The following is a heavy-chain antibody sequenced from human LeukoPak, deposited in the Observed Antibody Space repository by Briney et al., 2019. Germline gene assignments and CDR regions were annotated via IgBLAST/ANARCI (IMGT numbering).Heavy chain of an antibody. CDR3: ARGLITGAAGTYYYYGMDV. CDR1: GFXFSRYG. J-gene: IGHJ6*02. V-gene: IGHV3-64*01. CDR2: ISNSGGST. D-gene: IGHD6-13*01. Sequence: GGSLRLSCVASGFXFSRYGIHWVRQAPGKGLEYVSPISNSGGSTYYANSVKGRFTISRDNSKNTLYLQMGSLRGEDMAVYYCARGLITGAAGTYYYYGMDVWGQGTTVTVSS.